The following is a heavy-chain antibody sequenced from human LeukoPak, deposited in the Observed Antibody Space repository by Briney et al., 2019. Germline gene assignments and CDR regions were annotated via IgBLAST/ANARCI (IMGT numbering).Heavy chain of an antibody. CDR2: IYYSGST. Sequence: SETLSLTCTVSGGSISSSSYYWGWIRQPPGKGLEWIGSIYYSGSTYYNPSLKSRVTISVDTSKNQFPLKLSSVTAADTAVYYCARHGVEATPDYYYMDVWGKGTTVTVSS. V-gene: IGHV4-39*01. CDR1: GGSISSSSYY. J-gene: IGHJ6*03. D-gene: IGHD1-26*01. CDR3: ARHGVEATPDYYYMDV.